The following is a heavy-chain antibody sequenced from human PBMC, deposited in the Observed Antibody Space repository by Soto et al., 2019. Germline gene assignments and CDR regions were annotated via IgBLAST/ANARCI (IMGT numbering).Heavy chain of an antibody. D-gene: IGHD1-1*01. CDR2: MSHSGGT. J-gene: IGHJ3*02. V-gene: IGHV4-34*01. Sequence: QVQLQQWGAGLLKPSETLSLTCAVYGGFVTSGSYYWSWIRQPPGKGLEWIGEMSHSGGTHFNPSLTSRVTLSVDTSKNQFTLKMSSVTAADTALYYCARVERGTATTVVDAFDICGPGTKVTVSS. CDR1: GGFVTSGSYY. CDR3: ARVERGTATTVVDAFDI.